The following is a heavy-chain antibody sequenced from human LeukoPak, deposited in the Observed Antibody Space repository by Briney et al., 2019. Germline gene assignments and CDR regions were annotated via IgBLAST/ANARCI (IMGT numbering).Heavy chain of an antibody. CDR3: ARRKGRYSGLDNWFDS. V-gene: IGHV4-59*08. D-gene: IGHD1-26*01. Sequence: SETLSLTCTVSGGFIDTYYWSWIRQAPGRGLEWLGYIHYSGSTAYNPSLKSRVDISIDTSKRQISLRLSSVTAADTAVYYCARRKGRYSGLDNWFDSWGQGTLVTVTS. CDR2: IHYSGST. J-gene: IGHJ5*01. CDR1: GGFIDTYY.